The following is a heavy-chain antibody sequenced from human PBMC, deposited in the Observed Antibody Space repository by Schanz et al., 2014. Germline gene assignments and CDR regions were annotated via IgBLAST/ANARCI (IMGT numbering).Heavy chain of an antibody. V-gene: IGHV3-20*04. CDR1: GFGFDDYA. Sequence: EVQLVESGGGVVRPGGSLRLSCAASGFGFDDYAMSWVRQAPGNGLEWVSGINWNGGSTGYADSVKGRFTISRDNAKNSLYLQMNSLRAEDTALYYCARDSGSSSWCPSDYWGQGTLVTVSS. CDR2: INWNGGST. J-gene: IGHJ4*02. CDR3: ARDSGSSSWCPSDY. D-gene: IGHD6-13*01.